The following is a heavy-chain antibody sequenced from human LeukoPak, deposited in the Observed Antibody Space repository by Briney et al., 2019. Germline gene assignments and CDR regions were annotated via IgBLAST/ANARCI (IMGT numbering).Heavy chain of an antibody. CDR3: ARVKGRYFDN. J-gene: IGHJ4*02. CDR2: ISASGSNI. CDR1: GFPLSSYS. V-gene: IGHV3-48*01. Sequence: GGSLRLSCAASGFPLSSYSINWFRQAPGKGLEWVAYISASGSNIYYVDSVKGRFTVSRDNPKSSLLLQMNSPRAEDTAVYYCARVKGRYFDNWGQGDLVIVSS.